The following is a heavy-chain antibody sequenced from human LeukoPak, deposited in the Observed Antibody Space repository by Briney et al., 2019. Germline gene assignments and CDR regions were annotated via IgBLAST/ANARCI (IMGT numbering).Heavy chain of an antibody. CDR2: IYYSGST. CDR1: GGSIKNYY. CDR3: ARDVPRGTGYMDV. V-gene: IGHV4-59*01. D-gene: IGHD3-10*01. Sequence: ASETLSLTCTVSGGSIKNYYWTWIRQPPGKGLEWIGYIYYSGSTSSNPSLKSRVTISVDTSKNQLSLRLKYVTAADTAVYYCARDVPRGTGYMDVWGKGTTVTVSS. J-gene: IGHJ6*03.